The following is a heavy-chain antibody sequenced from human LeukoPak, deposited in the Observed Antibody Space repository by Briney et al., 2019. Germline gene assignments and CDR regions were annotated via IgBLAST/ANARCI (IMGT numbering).Heavy chain of an antibody. CDR2: ISGSGGST. V-gene: IGHV3-23*01. CDR3: AKAHGYIGTWHVDY. Sequence: GGSLRLSCAASGFTFSSYAMSWVRQALGKGLEWVTAISGSGGSTYYADSVKGRFTIPRDNSKNTLYLQMNSLRAEDTAVYYCAKAHGYIGTWHVDYWGQGTLVTVSS. D-gene: IGHD6-13*01. CDR1: GFTFSSYA. J-gene: IGHJ4*02.